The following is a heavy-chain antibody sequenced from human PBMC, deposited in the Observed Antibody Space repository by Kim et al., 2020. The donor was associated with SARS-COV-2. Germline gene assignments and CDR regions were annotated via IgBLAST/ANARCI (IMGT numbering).Heavy chain of an antibody. V-gene: IGHV4-38-2*02. Sequence: SETLSLTCTVSGYSISSGYYWGWIRQPPGKGLEWIGSIYHSGSTYYNPSLKSRVTISVDTSKNQFSLKLSSVTAADTAVYYCARDGGIVVVPAELYYYYYGMDVWGQGTTVTVSS. CDR1: GYSISSGYY. J-gene: IGHJ6*02. CDR2: IYHSGST. CDR3: ARDGGIVVVPAELYYYYYGMDV. D-gene: IGHD2-2*01.